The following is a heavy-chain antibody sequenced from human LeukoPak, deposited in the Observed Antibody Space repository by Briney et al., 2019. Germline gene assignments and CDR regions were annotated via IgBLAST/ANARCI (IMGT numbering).Heavy chain of an antibody. J-gene: IGHJ1*01. D-gene: IGHD3-22*01. CDR2: ISGSGGST. CDR1: GFTLSSYA. CDR3: AKDTGDSSGYYPGEYFQH. Sequence: GGSLRLSCAASGFTLSSYAMSRVRQAPGKGLEWVSAISGSGGSTYYADSVKGRFTIPRDNSKNTLYLQMNSLRAEDTAVYYCAKDTGDSSGYYPGEYFQHWGQGTLVTVSS. V-gene: IGHV3-23*01.